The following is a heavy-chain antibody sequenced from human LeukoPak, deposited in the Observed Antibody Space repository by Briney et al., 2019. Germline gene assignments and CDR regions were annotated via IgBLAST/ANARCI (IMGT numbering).Heavy chain of an antibody. CDR2: FDPEDGET. V-gene: IGHV1-24*01. Sequence: VASVKVSCKVSGYTLTELSMHWGRQAPGKGLEWMGGFDPEDGETIYAQKFQGRVTMTEDTSTDTAYMELSNLRSEDTAVYYCATDGGLLWFGELLQRGAFDIWGQGTMVTVSS. CDR1: GYTLTELS. J-gene: IGHJ3*02. CDR3: ATDGGLLWFGELLQRGAFDI. D-gene: IGHD3-10*01.